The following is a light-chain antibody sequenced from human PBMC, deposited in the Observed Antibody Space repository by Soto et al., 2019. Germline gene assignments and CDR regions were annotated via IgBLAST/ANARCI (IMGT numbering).Light chain of an antibody. CDR1: SSDVGGYNY. V-gene: IGLV2-8*01. CDR3: SSYAGSSNV. CDR2: EVN. Sequence: QSALTQLPCASGTPGQSVAISCTGTSSDVGGYNYVSWYQQHPGKAPKLMIYEVNKRPSGVPDRFSGSKSGNTASLTVSGLQAEDEADYYCSSYAGSSNVFGTGTKVTVL. J-gene: IGLJ1*01.